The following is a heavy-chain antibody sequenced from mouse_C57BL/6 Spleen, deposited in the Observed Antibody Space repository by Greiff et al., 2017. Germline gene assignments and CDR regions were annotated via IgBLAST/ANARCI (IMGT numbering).Heavy chain of an antibody. CDR2: IYPGSGST. Sequence: QVQLQQPGAELVKPGASVKMSCKASGYTFTSYWITWVKQRPGQGLEWIGDIYPGSGSTNYNEKFKSKATLTVDTSSSTAYMQLSSLTSEDSAVYYCARGGYSNYYAMDYWVQGTSVTVSS. V-gene: IGHV1-55*01. CDR1: GYTFTSYW. J-gene: IGHJ4*01. D-gene: IGHD2-5*01. CDR3: ARGGYSNYYAMDY.